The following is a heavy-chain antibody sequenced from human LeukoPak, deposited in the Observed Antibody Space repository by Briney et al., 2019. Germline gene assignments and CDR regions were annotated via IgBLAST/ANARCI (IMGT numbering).Heavy chain of an antibody. CDR3: AKFVHIACDI. V-gene: IGHV3-23*01. CDR1: GFTFSSYA. D-gene: IGHD1-1*01. Sequence: GGSLRLSFAASGFTFSSYAMSSGRQTPGKGVEWVSAISGSGGSTYYADSVKGRFTISRDNSKNTLYLQMNSLRAEDTAVYYCAKFVHIACDIWGQGTMVTVSS. J-gene: IGHJ3*02. CDR2: ISGSGGST.